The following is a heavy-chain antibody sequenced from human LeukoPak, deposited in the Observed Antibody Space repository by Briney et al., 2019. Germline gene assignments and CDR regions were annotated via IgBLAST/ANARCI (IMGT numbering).Heavy chain of an antibody. CDR3: AIEGGGYSFDY. V-gene: IGHV7-4-1*02. CDR1: GYTFTTYA. CDR2: INTNTGNP. J-gene: IGHJ4*02. Sequence: ASVKVSCKASGYTFTTYALNWVRQAPGQGLEWMGWINTNTGNPTYAQGFTGRFVFSLDTSVSTAYLQLSSLKAEDTAVFYCAIEGGGYSFDYWGQGTLVTVSS. D-gene: IGHD3-16*01.